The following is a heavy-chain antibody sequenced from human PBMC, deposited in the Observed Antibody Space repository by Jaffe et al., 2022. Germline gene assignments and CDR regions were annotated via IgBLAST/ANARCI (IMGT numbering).Heavy chain of an antibody. Sequence: QVQLVESGGGVVQPGGSLRLSCAASGFTFSSYGMHWVRQAPGKGLEWVAFIRYDGSNKYYADSVKGRFTISRDNSKNTLYLQMNSLRAEDTAVYYCAKGWDYYDSSGPFDYWGQGTLVTVSS. J-gene: IGHJ4*02. V-gene: IGHV3-30*02. D-gene: IGHD3-22*01. CDR2: IRYDGSNK. CDR3: AKGWDYYDSSGPFDY. CDR1: GFTFSSYG.